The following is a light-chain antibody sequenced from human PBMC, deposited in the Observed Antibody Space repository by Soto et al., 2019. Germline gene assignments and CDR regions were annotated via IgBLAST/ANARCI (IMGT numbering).Light chain of an antibody. CDR1: QSISSW. Sequence: DIQMTQSPSTLSASVGDRVTITCRASQSISSWLAWYQQKPGKAPKLLIYKASSLESGVPSRFSGGGSGTEFTLTISSLQPDDFANYYCQQYNSYWTFGQGTKVEIK. CDR3: QQYNSYWT. V-gene: IGKV1-5*03. J-gene: IGKJ1*01. CDR2: KAS.